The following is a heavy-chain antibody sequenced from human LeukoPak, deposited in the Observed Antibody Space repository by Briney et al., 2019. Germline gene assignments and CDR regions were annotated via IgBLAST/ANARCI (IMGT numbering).Heavy chain of an antibody. Sequence: PSGTLSLTCAVSGGSISSSNWWSWVRQPPGKGLEWIGEIYHSGSTYYNPSLKSRVTISADTSKNQFSLKLSSVTAADTAVYYCARSTVTTGSRSPPDYWGQGTLVTVSS. CDR1: GGSISSSNW. D-gene: IGHD4-17*01. CDR3: ARSTVTTGSRSPPDY. V-gene: IGHV4-4*02. CDR2: IYHSGST. J-gene: IGHJ4*02.